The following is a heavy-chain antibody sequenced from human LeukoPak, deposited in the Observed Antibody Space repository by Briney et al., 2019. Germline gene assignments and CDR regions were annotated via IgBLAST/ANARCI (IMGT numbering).Heavy chain of an antibody. Sequence: SQTLSLTCTVSGGSISSGGYYWSWIRQPPGKGLEWIGYIYHSGSTYYNPSLKSRVTISVDTSKNQFSLRLNSVTAADTAVYYCARGQIGAAPYFDYWGQGTMVTVSS. D-gene: IGHD6-13*01. CDR1: GGSISSGGYY. V-gene: IGHV4-30-2*01. CDR3: ARGQIGAAPYFDY. J-gene: IGHJ4*02. CDR2: IYHSGST.